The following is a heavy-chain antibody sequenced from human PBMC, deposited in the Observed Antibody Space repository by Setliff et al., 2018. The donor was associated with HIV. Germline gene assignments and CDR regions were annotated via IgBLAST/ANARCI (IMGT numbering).Heavy chain of an antibody. Sequence: PGGSLRLSCAASGFTFSDHYMDWVRQAPGKGLEWVGRSRNKAKSYTTEYAASVKGRFTISRDDSKNSLYLQMSSLKTEDTAMYYCVRISMIVGNAFDIWGQGTMVTVSS. J-gene: IGHJ3*02. D-gene: IGHD3-22*01. CDR2: SRNKAKSYTT. V-gene: IGHV3-72*01. CDR3: VRISMIVGNAFDI. CDR1: GFTFSDHY.